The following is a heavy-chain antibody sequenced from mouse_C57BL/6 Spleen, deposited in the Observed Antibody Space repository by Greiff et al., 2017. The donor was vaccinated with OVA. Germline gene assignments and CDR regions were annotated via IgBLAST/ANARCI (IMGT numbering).Heavy chain of an antibody. CDR2: IYPGSGST. Sequence: QVQLQQPGAELVKPGASVKMSCKASGYTFTSYWITWVKQRPGQGLEWIGDIYPGSGSTNYNEKFKSKATLTVDKSSSTAYMQLSSLTSEDSAVYYCAMSYGTPGHYYAMDYWGQGTSVTVSS. J-gene: IGHJ4*01. CDR3: AMSYGTPGHYYAMDY. D-gene: IGHD1-1*01. V-gene: IGHV1-55*01. CDR1: GYTFTSYW.